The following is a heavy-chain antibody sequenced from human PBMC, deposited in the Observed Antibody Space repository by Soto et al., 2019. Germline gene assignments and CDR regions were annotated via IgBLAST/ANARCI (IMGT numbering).Heavy chain of an antibody. D-gene: IGHD3-22*01. V-gene: IGHV1-69*06. CDR2: IIPIFGTA. Sequence: SVKVSCKASGGTFSSYAISWVRQAPGQGLEWMGGIIPIFGTANYAQKFQGRVTITADKSTSTAYMELSSLRSEDTAVYYCARALNYYDSSGYSADYWGQGTLVTV. CDR3: ARALNYYDSSGYSADY. J-gene: IGHJ4*02. CDR1: GGTFSSYA.